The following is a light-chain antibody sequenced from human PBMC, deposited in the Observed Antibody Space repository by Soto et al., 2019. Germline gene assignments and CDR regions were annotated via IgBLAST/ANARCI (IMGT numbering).Light chain of an antibody. CDR2: AAF. J-gene: IGKJ1*01. CDR3: QQYNSYWT. CDR1: QGISNY. Sequence: DIQMTQSPSSLSASVGDRVTITCRASQGISNYLAWYQQKPGKVPKLLIYAAFTLHSGVPARFSGSRSGTDFTLTISSLQPEDFATYYCQQYNSYWTFGQGTKVDIK. V-gene: IGKV1-16*01.